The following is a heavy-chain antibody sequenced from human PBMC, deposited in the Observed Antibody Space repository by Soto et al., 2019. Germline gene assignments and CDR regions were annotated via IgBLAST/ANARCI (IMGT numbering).Heavy chain of an antibody. Sequence: GGSLRLSCVASTFTFSSYTMHWVRQAPGKGLEWVSYISSSSSTIYYADSVKGRFTISRDNAKNSLYLQMNSLRDEDTAVYYCARYVEWLDYWGQGTLVTVSS. D-gene: IGHD3-3*01. CDR1: TFTFSSYT. V-gene: IGHV3-48*02. CDR2: ISSSSSTI. J-gene: IGHJ4*02. CDR3: ARYVEWLDY.